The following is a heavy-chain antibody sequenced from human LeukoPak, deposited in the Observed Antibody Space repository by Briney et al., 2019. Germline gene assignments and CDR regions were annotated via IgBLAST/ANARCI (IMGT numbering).Heavy chain of an antibody. V-gene: IGHV3-23*01. D-gene: IGHD3-3*01. Sequence: GGSLRLSCAAPGFTFSSYAMSWVRQAPGKGLEWVSAISGSGGSTYYADSVKGRFTISRDNSKNTLYLQMNSLRAEDTAVYYCAKDIIEGLLGPRFAYWGQGTLVSVSS. CDR3: AKDIIEGLLGPRFAY. CDR1: GFTFSSYA. J-gene: IGHJ4*02. CDR2: ISGSGGST.